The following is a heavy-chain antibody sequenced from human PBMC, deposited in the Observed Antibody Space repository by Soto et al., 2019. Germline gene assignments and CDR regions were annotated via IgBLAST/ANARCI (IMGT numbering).Heavy chain of an antibody. Sequence: SETLSLTCAAYGGSFSGYYWSWIRQPPGKGLEWIGEINHSGSTNYNPSLKSRVTISVDTSKNQFSLKLSSVTAADTAVYYCARLRAHYYYYYMDVWGKGTTVTVSS. CDR1: GGSFSGYY. CDR2: INHSGST. J-gene: IGHJ6*03. CDR3: ARLRAHYYYYYMDV. V-gene: IGHV4-34*01.